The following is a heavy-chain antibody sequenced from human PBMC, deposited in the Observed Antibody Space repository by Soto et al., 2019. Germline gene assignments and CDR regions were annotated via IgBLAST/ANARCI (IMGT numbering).Heavy chain of an antibody. CDR3: ARLGVDSSSYPNDY. Sequence: GGSLRLSCAASGFTFRSYWRHWVRQAPGKGLVWVSRINSDGSSTSYADSVKGRFTISRDNAKKTLYLQMNSLRAEDTAVYYCARLGVDSSSYPNDYWGQGTLVTVSS. D-gene: IGHD6-6*01. J-gene: IGHJ4*02. CDR1: GFTFRSYW. CDR2: INSDGSST. V-gene: IGHV3-74*01.